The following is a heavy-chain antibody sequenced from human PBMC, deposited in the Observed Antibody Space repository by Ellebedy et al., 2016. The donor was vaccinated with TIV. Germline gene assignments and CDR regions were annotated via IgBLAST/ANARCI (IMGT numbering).Heavy chain of an antibody. J-gene: IGHJ5*02. CDR1: GFTFSSYG. V-gene: IGHV3-23*01. CDR3: AKGSPLDP. Sequence: GGSLRLXXAASGFTFSSYGLHWVRQAPGKGLEWVSAISGSGGSTYYADSVKGRFTISRDNSKNTLYLQMNSLRAEDTAVYYCAKGSPLDPWGQGTLVTVSS. CDR2: ISGSGGST.